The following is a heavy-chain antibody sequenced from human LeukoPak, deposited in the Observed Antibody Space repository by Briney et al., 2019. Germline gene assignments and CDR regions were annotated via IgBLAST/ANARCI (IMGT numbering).Heavy chain of an antibody. Sequence: SETLSLTCAVYGGSFSGYYWSWMRPAPGKELEWIGEINHSGSTNYNPSLTSRVTISVDTSKNQFSLKLSSVTAADTAVYYCARHSLTVVTPKNAFDIWGQGTMVTVSS. CDR2: INHSGST. D-gene: IGHD4-23*01. CDR3: ARHSLTVVTPKNAFDI. J-gene: IGHJ3*02. V-gene: IGHV4-34*01. CDR1: GGSFSGYY.